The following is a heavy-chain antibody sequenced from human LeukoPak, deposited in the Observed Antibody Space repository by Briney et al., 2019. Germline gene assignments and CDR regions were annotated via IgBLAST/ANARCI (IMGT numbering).Heavy chain of an antibody. V-gene: IGHV1-46*01. CDR2: INPSGGST. Sequence: ASVKVSCKASGYTFTNYYMHWVQQAPGQGLEWMGIINPSGGSTEYAQKFLARITVTRDTTTSTVYMELSSLRSEDTAVYYCARDGRPFDYWGQGTLVTVSS. J-gene: IGHJ4*02. CDR1: GYTFTNYY. CDR3: ARDGRPFDY.